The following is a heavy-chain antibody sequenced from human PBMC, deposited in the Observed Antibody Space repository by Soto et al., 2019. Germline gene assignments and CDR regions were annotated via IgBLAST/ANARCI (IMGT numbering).Heavy chain of an antibody. V-gene: IGHV1-3*01. J-gene: IGHJ4*02. CDR3: ARARWNSGWYGY. CDR2: INAGNGNT. CDR1: GYTFASYA. D-gene: IGHD6-19*01. Sequence: ASVKVSCKASGYTFASYAMHWVRQAPGQRLEWMGWINAGNGNTKYSQKFQGRVTITRDTSASTAYMELSSLRSEDTAVYYCARARWNSGWYGYWGQGTLVTVSS.